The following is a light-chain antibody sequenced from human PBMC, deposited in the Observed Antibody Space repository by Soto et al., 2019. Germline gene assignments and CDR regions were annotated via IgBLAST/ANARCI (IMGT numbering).Light chain of an antibody. CDR1: SSDVGAYDY. J-gene: IGLJ1*01. Sequence: QSVLTQPASVSGSPGQSIAISCTGTSSDVGAYDYVSWYQQHPDRAPRLVIYEVSNRPSGVSNRFSGSKSVNTATLTISGLQAEDEADYYCASHTTTNTRVFGTGTKHRP. V-gene: IGLV2-14*03. CDR3: ASHTTTNTRV. CDR2: EVS.